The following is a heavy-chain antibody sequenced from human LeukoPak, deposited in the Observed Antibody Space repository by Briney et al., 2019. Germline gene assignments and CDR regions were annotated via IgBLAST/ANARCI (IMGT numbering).Heavy chain of an antibody. J-gene: IGHJ4*02. Sequence: GGSLRLSCAASGYIFSDHGMTWVRQAPGKGLEWVSTINGPGDNPQYAETVKGRFTISRDNSRNTVFLQMDSLRADDTALYSAKVTVCYGCYFDYWGQGILVTVSS. CDR2: INGPGDNP. V-gene: IGHV3-23*01. CDR3: KVTVCYGCYFDY. D-gene: IGHD2-8*01. CDR1: GYIFSDHG.